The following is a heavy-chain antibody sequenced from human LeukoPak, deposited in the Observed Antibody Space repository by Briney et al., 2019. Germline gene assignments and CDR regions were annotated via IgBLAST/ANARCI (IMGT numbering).Heavy chain of an antibody. J-gene: IGHJ5*02. D-gene: IGHD2-2*01. V-gene: IGHV4-39*01. CDR2: IYYSGST. Sequence: SETLSLTCTVSGGSISSRSYYWGWIRQPPGKGLEWIGSIYYSGSTYYNPSLKSRVTISVDTSKNQFSLKLSSVTAADTAVYYCARRPDIVVVPAAIGWFDPWGQGTLVTVSS. CDR1: GGSISSRSYY. CDR3: ARRPDIVVVPAAIGWFDP.